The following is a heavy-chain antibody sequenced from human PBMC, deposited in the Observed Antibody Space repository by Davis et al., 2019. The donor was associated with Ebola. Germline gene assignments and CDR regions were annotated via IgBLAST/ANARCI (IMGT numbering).Heavy chain of an antibody. Sequence: GESLKISCAASGFTFSSYGMHWVRQAPGKGLEWLSYISGNSRYTHYADSLKGRFTVSRDNAKNSVYLDMHSLRVEDTAVYYCAKGGSGWPSDYSYGMGVWGKGTTVTVSS. CDR3: AKGGSGWPSDYSYGMGV. J-gene: IGHJ6*04. D-gene: IGHD6-19*01. CDR1: GFTFSSYG. V-gene: IGHV3-21*05. CDR2: ISGNSRYT.